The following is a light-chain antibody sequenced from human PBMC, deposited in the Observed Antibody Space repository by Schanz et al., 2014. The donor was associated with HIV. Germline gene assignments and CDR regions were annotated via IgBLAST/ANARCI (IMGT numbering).Light chain of an antibody. V-gene: IGKV3-20*01. J-gene: IGKJ1*01. CDR3: QQYGSPPST. CDR2: GAS. CDR1: HSVSSNF. Sequence: DIVLTQSPDTLSVPPGERATLSCRASHSVSSNFFAWYQQKPGQAPRLLIFGASNRAAGIPDRFSGGESGTDFTLNSSRVEPEDYAVYVFQQYGSPPSTFDQGTKVQGK.